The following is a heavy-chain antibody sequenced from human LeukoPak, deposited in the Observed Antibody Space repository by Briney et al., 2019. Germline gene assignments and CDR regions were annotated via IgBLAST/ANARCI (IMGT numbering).Heavy chain of an antibody. D-gene: IGHD3-9*01. J-gene: IGHJ4*02. Sequence: ASVKASCKASGYTFITYKMHWVRQAPGQGLEWMGRINPRTGGTNYAPRFQGRVTLISDASISTAYMELSRLRSDDTAVYCCARDDILTGNYPPFDFWGQGTLVTVSS. CDR3: ARDDILTGNYPPFDF. V-gene: IGHV1-2*06. CDR1: GYTFITYK. CDR2: INPRTGGT.